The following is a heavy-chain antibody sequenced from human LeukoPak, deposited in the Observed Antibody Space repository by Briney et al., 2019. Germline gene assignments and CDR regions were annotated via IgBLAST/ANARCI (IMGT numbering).Heavy chain of an antibody. Sequence: SETLSLTCTVSGGSISSDFWSWIRQTPGQGLEWIGYISHSGNTKYNPSLESRVTISLVTSANQFSLNLFSVTAADTAVYYCARAGRWEGRPHAFDIWGQGTMVAVSS. CDR3: ARAGRWEGRPHAFDI. D-gene: IGHD1-26*01. V-gene: IGHV4-59*01. CDR2: ISHSGNT. J-gene: IGHJ3*02. CDR1: GGSISSDF.